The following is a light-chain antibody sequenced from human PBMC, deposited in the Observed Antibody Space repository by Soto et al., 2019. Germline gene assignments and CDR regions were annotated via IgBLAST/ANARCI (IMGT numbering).Light chain of an antibody. CDR1: QSLVFSDGNNY. CDR2: KVS. Sequence: DVVMTQSPLSLPVTLGQPASISCRSSQSLVFSDGNNYLSWIQQRPGQSPRRLIYKVSNRDSGVPDRFSGSGSGTDFTLKISRVEAEDVGVYYCMQGTHWPPYTFGQGTKLEIK. V-gene: IGKV2-30*01. J-gene: IGKJ2*01. CDR3: MQGTHWPPYT.